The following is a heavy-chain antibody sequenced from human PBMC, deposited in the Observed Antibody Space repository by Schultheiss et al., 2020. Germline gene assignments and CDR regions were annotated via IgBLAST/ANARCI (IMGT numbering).Heavy chain of an antibody. Sequence: SETLSLTCTVSGGTIRGSSNYYWGWIRQPPTKGLEWIGSISYSGSTYYNPSLRSRVTISVDTSKSQFSLRVSSVTAADTAVYYCARHHHNWNWDYWDQGTLVTVSS. CDR3: ARHHHNWNWDY. CDR1: GGTIRGSSNYY. J-gene: IGHJ4*02. D-gene: IGHD1-1*01. V-gene: IGHV4-39*01. CDR2: ISYSGST.